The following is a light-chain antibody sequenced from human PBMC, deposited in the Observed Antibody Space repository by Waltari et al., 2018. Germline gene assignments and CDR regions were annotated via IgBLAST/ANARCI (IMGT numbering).Light chain of an antibody. V-gene: IGKV3-11*01. Sequence: EIVLTQSPATLSLSPGEIATLPCRASQSVSSYLAWYQQKPGQAPRLLIYDASNMATGIPARFGGSGCGTDFTLTISSLEPEDFAVYYCQQRSDWPLTFGGGTKVKIK. CDR2: DAS. CDR3: QQRSDWPLT. J-gene: IGKJ4*01. CDR1: QSVSSY.